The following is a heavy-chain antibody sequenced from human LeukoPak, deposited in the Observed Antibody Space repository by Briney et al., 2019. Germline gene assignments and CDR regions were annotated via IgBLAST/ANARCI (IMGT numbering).Heavy chain of an antibody. Sequence: GASVKVSCKASGYTFTSYDINWVRQATGQGLEWMGWMNPNSGNTNYAQKFQGRVTMTRDTSISPAYMELSRLRSDDTAVYYCARDQGATITLPFDYWGQGTLVTVSS. V-gene: IGHV1-2*02. J-gene: IGHJ4*02. CDR2: MNPNSGNT. D-gene: IGHD5-24*01. CDR3: ARDQGATITLPFDY. CDR1: GYTFTSYD.